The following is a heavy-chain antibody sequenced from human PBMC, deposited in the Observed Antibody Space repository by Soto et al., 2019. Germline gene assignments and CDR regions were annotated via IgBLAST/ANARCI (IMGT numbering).Heavy chain of an antibody. D-gene: IGHD3-10*01. Sequence: QVQLVQSGAEVKKPGASVKVSCKASGYTFTSYGISWVRQAPGQGLEWMGWISAYNGNTNYAQKLQGRVTMTTDTSTSTADMELRSLRSDVTDVYYCARDRDPPVNSVLRWFGETTQSNYGIAVWGEGTTVTV. CDR2: ISAYNGNT. V-gene: IGHV1-18*01. CDR3: ARDRDPPVNSVLRWFGETTQSNYGIAV. J-gene: IGHJ6*02. CDR1: GYTFTSYG.